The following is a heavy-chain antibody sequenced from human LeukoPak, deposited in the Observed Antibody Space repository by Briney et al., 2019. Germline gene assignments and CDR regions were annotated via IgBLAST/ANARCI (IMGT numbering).Heavy chain of an antibody. D-gene: IGHD4-17*01. CDR3: AKASMVLTVTHGFDY. CDR1: GFTFDDYA. V-gene: IGHV3-9*01. Sequence: GRSLRLSCAASGFTFDDYAMHSVRPAPGKGLEWVSGISWNSGSIGYAASVKGRFTISRDNAKNSLYLQMNSLRAEDTALYYCAKASMVLTVTHGFDYWGQGTLVTVSS. J-gene: IGHJ4*02. CDR2: ISWNSGSI.